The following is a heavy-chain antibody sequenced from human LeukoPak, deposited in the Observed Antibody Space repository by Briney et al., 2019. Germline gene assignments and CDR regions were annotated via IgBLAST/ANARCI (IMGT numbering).Heavy chain of an antibody. D-gene: IGHD6-13*01. J-gene: IGHJ4*02. V-gene: IGHV3-23*01. CDR3: ARLLAAALDY. CDR2: ISGSGDRT. Sequence: GGSLRLSCPTSGFSFSTHAMSWVRQAPGKGLQWVSAISGSGDRTYYADSVEGRFTISRDNSKNALYLQMGSLRAEDMAVYYCARLLAAALDYWGQGTLVTVSS. CDR1: GFSFSTHA.